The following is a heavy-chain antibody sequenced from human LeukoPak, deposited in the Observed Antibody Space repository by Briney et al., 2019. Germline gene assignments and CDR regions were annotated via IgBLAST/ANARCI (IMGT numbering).Heavy chain of an antibody. Sequence: KPGGSLRLSCAASGFTFSSYAMSWVRQAPGKGLEWVSSISSSSSYIYYADSVKGRFTISRDNAKNSLYLQMNSLRAEDTAVYYCARDSRWSGYFDYWGQGTLVTVSS. CDR3: ARDSRWSGYFDY. CDR1: GFTFSSYA. CDR2: ISSSSSYI. D-gene: IGHD3-3*01. V-gene: IGHV3-21*01. J-gene: IGHJ4*02.